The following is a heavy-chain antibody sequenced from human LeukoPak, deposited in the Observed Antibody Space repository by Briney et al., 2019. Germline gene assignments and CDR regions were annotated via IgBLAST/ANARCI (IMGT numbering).Heavy chain of an antibody. J-gene: IGHJ4*02. CDR1: GYTFTGYY. CDR2: INPNSGGT. Sequence: ASVKVSYKASGYTFTGYYMHWVRQAPGQGLEGMGWINPNSGGTNYAQKFQGRVTMTRDTSISTAYMELSRLRSDDTAVYYCARERNYYDSSGYYLWGQGTLVTVSS. CDR3: ARERNYYDSSGYYL. V-gene: IGHV1-2*02. D-gene: IGHD3-22*01.